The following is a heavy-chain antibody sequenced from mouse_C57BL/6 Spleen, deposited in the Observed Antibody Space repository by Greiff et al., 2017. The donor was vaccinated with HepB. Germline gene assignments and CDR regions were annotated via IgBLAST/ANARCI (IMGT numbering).Heavy chain of an antibody. J-gene: IGHJ1*03. CDR2: INPSSGYT. CDR3: ARKANWDVGGYFDV. Sequence: VQRVESGAELARPGASVKMSCKASGYTFTSYTMHWVKQRPGQGLEWIGYINPSSGYTKYNQKFKDKATLTADKSSSTAYMQLSSLTSEDSAVYYCARKANWDVGGYFDVWGTGTTVTVSS. CDR1: GYTFTSYT. V-gene: IGHV1-4*01. D-gene: IGHD4-1*01.